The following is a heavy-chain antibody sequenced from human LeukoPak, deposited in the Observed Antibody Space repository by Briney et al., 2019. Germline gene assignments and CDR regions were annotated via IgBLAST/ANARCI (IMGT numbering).Heavy chain of an antibody. CDR1: GFTFSTYG. D-gene: IGHD1-26*01. Sequence: GGSLRLSCAASGFTFSTYGMHWVRQAPGRGLEWVAIIWSDASEKYYGDSVKGRFTISRDNSNNTVSLQMNSLRAEATAVYYCARSGSGTYNFDSWGQGTLVTVSS. CDR2: IWSDASEK. CDR3: ARSGSGTYNFDS. V-gene: IGHV3-33*03. J-gene: IGHJ4*02.